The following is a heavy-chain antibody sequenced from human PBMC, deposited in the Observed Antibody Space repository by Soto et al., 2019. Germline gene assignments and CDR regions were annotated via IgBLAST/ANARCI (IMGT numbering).Heavy chain of an antibody. CDR1: VFSLSTSGVG. J-gene: IGHJ4*02. V-gene: IGHV2-5*02. CDR3: IHRRVNGGMDH. CDR2: IYWDNDN. Sequence: SGPTLVNPTQTLTLTCTFSVFSLSTSGVGMGWIRQPPGKALEWLALIYWDNDNHYTSSLKTRLTVTKDITKNQVVFTMTNMDPVDTGTYYCIHRRVNGGMDHWGPGILVTVS.